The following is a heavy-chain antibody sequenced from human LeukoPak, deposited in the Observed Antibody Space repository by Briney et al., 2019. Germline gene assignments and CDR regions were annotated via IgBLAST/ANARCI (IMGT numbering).Heavy chain of an antibody. CDR1: GGSISSGGYY. CDR3: ARGSSGYYFSLDC. D-gene: IGHD3-22*01. Sequence: KTSQTLSLTCTVSGGSISSGGYYWSWIRQHPGKGLEWIGYIYYSGSTDYNPSLKSRVTISIDTSKNQFSLKLRSVTAADTAVYYCARGSSGYYFSLDCWGQGTLVTVSS. CDR2: IYYSGST. J-gene: IGHJ4*02. V-gene: IGHV4-31*03.